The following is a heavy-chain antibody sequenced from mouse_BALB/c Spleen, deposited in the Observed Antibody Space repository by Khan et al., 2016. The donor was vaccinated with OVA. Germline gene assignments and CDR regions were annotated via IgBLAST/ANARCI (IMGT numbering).Heavy chain of an antibody. V-gene: IGHV1-18*01. J-gene: IGHJ4*01. CDR2: INPYNGGT. D-gene: IGHD2-3*01. CDR1: GYSFSGYT. Sequence: VRLQQSGPELVKPGASMKISCKASGYSFSGYTMNWVKQSHGKNLEWIGLINPYNGGTIYNQKFKGKATLTVDKSSSTAYMELLSLTSEDSAVYYWTRGDGYYDAMDYWGQGTSVTVSS. CDR3: TRGDGYYDAMDY.